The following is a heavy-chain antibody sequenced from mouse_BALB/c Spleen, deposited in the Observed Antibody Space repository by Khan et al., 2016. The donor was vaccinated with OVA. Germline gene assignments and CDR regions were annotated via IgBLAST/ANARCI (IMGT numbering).Heavy chain of an antibody. CDR3: TRLAYYYDSEGFAY. Sequence: DVHLVESGGDLVKPGGSLKLSCAASGFTFSTYGMSWVRQTPDRRLEWVATVSTGGSYTYYPDRVKGRFTISRDNAKNTLYLPLNSLKSEDTAMFYCTRLAYYYDSEGFAYWGQGTLVTVSA. J-gene: IGHJ3*01. V-gene: IGHV5-6*01. CDR2: VSTGGSYT. CDR1: GFTFSTYG. D-gene: IGHD1-1*01.